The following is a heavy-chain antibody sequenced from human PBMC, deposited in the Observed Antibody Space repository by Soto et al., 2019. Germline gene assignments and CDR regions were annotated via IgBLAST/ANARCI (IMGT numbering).Heavy chain of an antibody. V-gene: IGHV1-8*01. CDR3: ARSPFIDYFSMDV. CDR1: GYSFTSYD. CDR2: INPNSGNT. D-gene: IGHD2-15*01. Sequence: QVQLVQSGAEVKKPGASVMLSCKASGYSFTSYDINWVRQVAGQGLEWVGWINPNSGNTDYAQKFQGRVTMTRDTSIRTAYMELSSLRSEDTAVYYCARSPFIDYFSMDVWGKGTTVTVSS. J-gene: IGHJ6*03.